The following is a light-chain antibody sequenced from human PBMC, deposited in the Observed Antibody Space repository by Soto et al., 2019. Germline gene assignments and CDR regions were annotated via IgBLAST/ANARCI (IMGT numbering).Light chain of an antibody. Sequence: QSALTQPASVSGSPGQSITISCTGTSSDVGGYNYVSWYQQHPGKAPKLMIYEVSNRPSGVSNRFSGSKSGNTAFLTISGLQAEDEADYYCSSYTSSRNVFGTGTKLTVL. CDR2: EVS. J-gene: IGLJ1*01. CDR1: SSDVGGYNY. V-gene: IGLV2-14*01. CDR3: SSYTSSRNV.